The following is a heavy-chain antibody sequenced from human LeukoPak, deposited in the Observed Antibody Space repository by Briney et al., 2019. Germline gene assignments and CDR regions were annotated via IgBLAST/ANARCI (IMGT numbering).Heavy chain of an antibody. CDR1: GGSISHYY. V-gene: IGHV4-4*07. Sequence: SETLSLTCTVSGGSISHYYWSWIRQPPGKGLEWIGRTCTSGSTNYNASLKSRVSMSVDTSKNQFSLKLRSVTAADTAVFYCARENGGSYREFDYWGQGTLVTVSS. CDR2: TCTSGST. CDR3: ARENGGSYREFDY. D-gene: IGHD1-26*01. J-gene: IGHJ4*02.